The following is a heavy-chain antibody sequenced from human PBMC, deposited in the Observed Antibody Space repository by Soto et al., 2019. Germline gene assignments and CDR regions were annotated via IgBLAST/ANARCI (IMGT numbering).Heavy chain of an antibody. CDR3: AMTRLYDTGTNDYHRDALDI. CDR2: ISGSGGRV. V-gene: IGHV3-23*01. J-gene: IGHJ3*02. D-gene: IGHD3-22*01. CDR1: GFSFGTYV. Sequence: EVQLLESGGGMVEPRGSLKLSCAASGFSFGTYVMNWVRQAPGKGLEWVSGISGSGGRVYSADSVKGRFTISRDNSRKTLYLQMNRLRAEDTAIYYCAMTRLYDTGTNDYHRDALDIWGQGTHVTVSS.